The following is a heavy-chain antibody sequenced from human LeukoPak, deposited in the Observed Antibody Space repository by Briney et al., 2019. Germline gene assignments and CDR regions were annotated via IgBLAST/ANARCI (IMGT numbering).Heavy chain of an antibody. CDR1: GFTFSSHA. V-gene: IGHV3-23*01. CDR3: AKDPHEAAAYEVYFDY. Sequence: GGSLRLSCAASGFTFSSHAMNWVRQAPGKGLEWVSEISGTGGSTYYADSVKGRFTISRDNSKNTLYLQMDSLRAEDTAVYYCAKDPHEAAAYEVYFDYWGQGTLVTVSS. CDR2: ISGTGGST. D-gene: IGHD6-13*01. J-gene: IGHJ4*02.